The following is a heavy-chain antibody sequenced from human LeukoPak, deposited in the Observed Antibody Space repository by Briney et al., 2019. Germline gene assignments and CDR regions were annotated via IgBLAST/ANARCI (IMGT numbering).Heavy chain of an antibody. CDR2: IYFTGTT. Sequence: RASETLSLTCTVSGGSISSISYYWGWIRQPPGKGLEWIGSIYFTGTTYYNPSLKSRVIVFADTSKNQFSLKLSSVTAADTAVYYCARRYHASGRTDTDDAFDIWGQGTMVTVSS. CDR1: GGSISSISYY. D-gene: IGHD3-10*01. CDR3: ARRYHASGRTDTDDAFDI. J-gene: IGHJ3*02. V-gene: IGHV4-39*01.